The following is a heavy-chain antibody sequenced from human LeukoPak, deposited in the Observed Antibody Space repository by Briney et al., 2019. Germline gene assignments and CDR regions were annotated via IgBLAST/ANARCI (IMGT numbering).Heavy chain of an antibody. CDR2: ISGSGGST. Sequence: GGSLRLSCAASGSTFSSYAMSWVRQAPGKGLEWVSAISGSGGSTYYADSVKGRFTISRDNFKNTLYLQMNSLRAEDTAVYYCAKCSGGSCYYYGMDVWGQGTTVTVSS. D-gene: IGHD2-15*01. CDR1: GSTFSSYA. CDR3: AKCSGGSCYYYGMDV. V-gene: IGHV3-23*01. J-gene: IGHJ6*02.